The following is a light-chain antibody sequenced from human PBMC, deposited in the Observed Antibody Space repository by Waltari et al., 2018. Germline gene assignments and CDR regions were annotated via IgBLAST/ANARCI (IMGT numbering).Light chain of an antibody. CDR2: GTS. Sequence: DIVLTHSPGTLSLSPGVRATRSCRAIQGIVRNYLAWYQQRPGQPPKLVIFGTSARALGIPERFNGSASDTLVTLTIDNLQREDYGMYFCHQYGGSPYTFGQGT. CDR3: HQYGGSPYT. CDR1: QGIVRNY. J-gene: IGKJ2*01. V-gene: IGKV3-20*01.